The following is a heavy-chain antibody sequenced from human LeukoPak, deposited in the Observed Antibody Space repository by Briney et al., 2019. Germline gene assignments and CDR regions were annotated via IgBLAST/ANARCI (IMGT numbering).Heavy chain of an antibody. CDR2: ISSSGSTI. J-gene: IGHJ4*02. CDR3: ARATRSGLAAAGTFDY. CDR1: GXTFSSYE. V-gene: IGHV3-48*03. D-gene: IGHD6-13*01. Sequence: GGSLRLSCAASGXTFSSYEMNWVRQAPGEGLEWVSYISSSGSTIYYADSVKGRFTISRDNAKNSLYLQMNSLRAEDTAVYYCARATRSGLAAAGTFDYWGQGTLVTVSS.